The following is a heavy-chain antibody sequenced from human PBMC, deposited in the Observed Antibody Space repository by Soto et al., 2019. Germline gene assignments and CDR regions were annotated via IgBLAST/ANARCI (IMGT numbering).Heavy chain of an antibody. Sequence: GGSLRLSCAASGFTFSGYAMSWVRQAQGKGLEWVSAISGSGGSTYYSDSVKGRLTISRDNSKNTLYLQMNSRRAEDTAVYYCAKEAHDYTRRFDYWGQGTLVTVSS. V-gene: IGHV3-23*01. CDR1: GFTFSGYA. J-gene: IGHJ4*02. D-gene: IGHD4-4*01. CDR3: AKEAHDYTRRFDY. CDR2: ISGSGGST.